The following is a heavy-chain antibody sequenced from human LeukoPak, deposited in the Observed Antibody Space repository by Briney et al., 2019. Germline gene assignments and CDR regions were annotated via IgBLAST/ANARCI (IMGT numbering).Heavy chain of an antibody. V-gene: IGHV3-23*01. CDR1: GFTFSSYA. J-gene: IGHJ4*02. CDR2: ISGSGAST. CDR3: AKETDYNYIYYFDY. D-gene: IGHD5-24*01. Sequence: GGSLRLSCAASGFTFSSYAMSWVRQAPGKGLEWVSGISGSGASTYYADSVKGRFTISRDNSKNTLYLQMNSLRAEDTAVYSCAKETDYNYIYYFDYWGQGTLVTVS.